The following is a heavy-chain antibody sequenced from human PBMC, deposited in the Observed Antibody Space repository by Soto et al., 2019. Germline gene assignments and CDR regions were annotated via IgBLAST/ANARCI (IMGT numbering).Heavy chain of an antibody. V-gene: IGHV3-33*01. CDR3: ARGGIAVAGTGFDY. J-gene: IGHJ4*02. Sequence: QVQLVESGGGVVQPGRSLRLSYAASGFTFSSYGMHWVRQAPGKGLEWVAVIWYDGSNKYYADSVKGRFTISRDNSKNTLYLQMNSLRAEDTAVYYCARGGIAVAGTGFDYWGQGTLVTVSS. CDR1: GFTFSSYG. CDR2: IWYDGSNK. D-gene: IGHD6-19*01.